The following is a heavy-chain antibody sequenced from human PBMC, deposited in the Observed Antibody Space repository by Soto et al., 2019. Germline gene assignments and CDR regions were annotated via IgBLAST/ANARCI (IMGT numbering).Heavy chain of an antibody. CDR3: ARGVHYDSWSGYSTLFDY. CDR2: INAGNGNT. Sequence: ASVKVSCKASGYTFTSYAMHWVRQAPGQRLEWMGWINAGNGNTKYSQKFQGRVTITRDTSATTSYMELSSLRSEATAVYYCARGVHYDSWSGYSTLFDYWGQGTLVTVSS. V-gene: IGHV1-3*01. J-gene: IGHJ4*02. CDR1: GYTFTSYA. D-gene: IGHD3-3*01.